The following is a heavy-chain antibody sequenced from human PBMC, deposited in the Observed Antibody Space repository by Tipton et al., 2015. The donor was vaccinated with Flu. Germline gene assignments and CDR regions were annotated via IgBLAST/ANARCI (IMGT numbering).Heavy chain of an antibody. CDR3: ARDLGRMVTAPGAGWFDP. CDR1: GGSFSGYY. V-gene: IGHV4-34*09. D-gene: IGHD2-21*02. CDR2: INHSGST. J-gene: IGHJ5*02. Sequence: TLSLTCAVYGGSFSGYYWSWIRQPPGKGLEWIGEINHSGSTNYNPSLKSRVTISVDTSKNQFSLKLSSVTAADTAVYYCARDLGRMVTAPGAGWFDPWGQGPLVTVSS.